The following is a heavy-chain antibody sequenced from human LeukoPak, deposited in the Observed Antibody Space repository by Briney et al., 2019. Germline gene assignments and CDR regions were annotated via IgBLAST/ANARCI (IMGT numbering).Heavy chain of an antibody. CDR2: IYHSGST. Sequence: SETLSLTCAVSGGSISSSNWWSWVRQPPGKGLEWIGEIYHSGSTNYNPSLKSRVTISVDKSKNQFSLKLSSVTAADTAVYYCARSPNYYDSSGLMRWGQGTLVTVSS. V-gene: IGHV4-4*02. J-gene: IGHJ4*02. CDR3: ARSPNYYDSSGLMR. D-gene: IGHD3-22*01. CDR1: GGSISSSNW.